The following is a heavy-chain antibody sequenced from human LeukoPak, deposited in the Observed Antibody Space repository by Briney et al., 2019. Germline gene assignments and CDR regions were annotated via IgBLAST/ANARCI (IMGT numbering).Heavy chain of an antibody. Sequence: SETLSLTCTVSGGSISSSSYYWGWIRQPPGKGLEWIGSIYYSGITYYNPSLKSRVTISVDTSKNQFSMKLSSVTAADTAVYYCARGLIVATRDWFDPWGQGTLVTVSS. CDR1: GGSISSSSYY. CDR3: ARGLIVATRDWFDP. J-gene: IGHJ5*02. CDR2: IYYSGIT. V-gene: IGHV4-39*01. D-gene: IGHD5-12*01.